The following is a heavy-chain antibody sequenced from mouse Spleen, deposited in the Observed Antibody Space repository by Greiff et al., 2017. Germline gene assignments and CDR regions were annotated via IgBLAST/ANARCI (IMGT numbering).Heavy chain of an antibody. CDR1: GYSITSGYY. CDR3: ARTTATGWYFDV. D-gene: IGHD1-2*01. Sequence: ESGPGLVKPSQSLSLTCSVTGYSITSGYYWNWIRQSPGNKLEWMGYISYDGSNNYNPSLKNRISITRDTSKNQFFLKLNSVTTEDTATYYCARTTATGWYFDVWGAGTTVTVSS. V-gene: IGHV3-6*01. CDR2: ISYDGSN. J-gene: IGHJ1*01.